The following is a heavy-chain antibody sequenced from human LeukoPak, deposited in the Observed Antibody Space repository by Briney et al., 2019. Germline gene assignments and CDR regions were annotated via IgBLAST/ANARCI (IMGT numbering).Heavy chain of an antibody. V-gene: IGHV3-11*04. Sequence: GGSLRLSCAASGFTFSDYYMSWVRQAPGKGLEWVSYISSSGSTIYYADSVKGRFTISRDNAKNSLYLQMNSLRAEDTAVYYCAREIGDIVVVPAATDYYYYYYMDVWGKGTTVTVSS. D-gene: IGHD2-2*01. CDR2: ISSSGSTI. J-gene: IGHJ6*03. CDR1: GFTFSDYY. CDR3: AREIGDIVVVPAATDYYYYYYMDV.